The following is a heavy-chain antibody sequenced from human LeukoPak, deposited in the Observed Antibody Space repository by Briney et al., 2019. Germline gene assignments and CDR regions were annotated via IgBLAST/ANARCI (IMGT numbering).Heavy chain of an antibody. CDR1: GYSFTTYW. Sequence: GESLKISCKGSGYSFTTYWIGWVRQMPGKGLEWMGIIYPGDSGTRYSPSFQGQVTISADKSISTAYLQWSSLKASDTALYYCAKGPTIPPYYPSGNYYETKAQFDCWGQGTLVTVSS. V-gene: IGHV5-51*01. D-gene: IGHD3-10*01. CDR2: IYPGDSGT. CDR3: AKGPTIPPYYPSGNYYETKAQFDC. J-gene: IGHJ4*02.